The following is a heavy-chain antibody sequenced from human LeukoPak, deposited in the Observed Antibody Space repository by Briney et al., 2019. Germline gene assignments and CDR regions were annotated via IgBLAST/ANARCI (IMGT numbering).Heavy chain of an antibody. CDR3: ARGLLDGYTHPAAFDI. Sequence: TSETLSLTCTVSGGSISSYYWSWIRQPPGKGLEWIGYIYYSGSTNYTPSLKSRVTISVATSKNQFSLKLRSVTAADTAVYYCARGLLDGYTHPAAFDIWGQGTMVTVSS. CDR1: GGSISSYY. J-gene: IGHJ3*02. CDR2: IYYSGST. D-gene: IGHD5-24*01. V-gene: IGHV4-59*01.